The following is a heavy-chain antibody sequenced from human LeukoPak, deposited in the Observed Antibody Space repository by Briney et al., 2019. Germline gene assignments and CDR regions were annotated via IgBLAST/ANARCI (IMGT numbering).Heavy chain of an antibody. CDR3: ARHDYGDYWYFDL. CDR1: GGSTSSYY. Sequence: SETLSLTCTVSGGSTSSYYWSWIRQPPGKGLEWIGYIYYSGSTNYNPSLKSRVTISVDTSKNQFSLKLSSVTAADTAVYYCARHDYGDYWYFDLWGRGTLVTVSS. J-gene: IGHJ2*01. V-gene: IGHV4-59*08. D-gene: IGHD4-17*01. CDR2: IYYSGST.